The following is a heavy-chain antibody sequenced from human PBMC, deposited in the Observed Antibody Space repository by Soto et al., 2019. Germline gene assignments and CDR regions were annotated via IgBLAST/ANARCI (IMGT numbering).Heavy chain of an antibody. V-gene: IGHV3-74*01. D-gene: IGHD2-8*01. J-gene: IGHJ5*02. CDR3: ARDMVYAISSIWFDP. CDR2: INSDGSST. CDR1: GFTFSSYW. Sequence: QPGGSLRLSCAASGFTFSSYWMHWVRQAPGKGLVWVSRINSDGSSTSYADSVKGRFTISRDNAKNTLYLQMNSLRAEDTAVYYCARDMVYAISSIWFDPWGQGTLVTVSS.